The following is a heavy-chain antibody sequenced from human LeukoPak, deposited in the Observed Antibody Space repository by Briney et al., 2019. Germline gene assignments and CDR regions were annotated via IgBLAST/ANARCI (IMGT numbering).Heavy chain of an antibody. CDR1: GFTFSSYG. V-gene: IGHV3-30*02. D-gene: IGHD2-15*01. CDR3: AKLNICSGGSCYPYFDY. Sequence: GGSLRLSCAASGFTFSSYGMHWVRQAPGKGLEWVAFIRYDGSNKYYADSVKGRFTISRDNSKNTLYLQMNSLRAEDTAVYYRAKLNICSGGSCYPYFDYWGQGTLVTVSS. J-gene: IGHJ4*02. CDR2: IRYDGSNK.